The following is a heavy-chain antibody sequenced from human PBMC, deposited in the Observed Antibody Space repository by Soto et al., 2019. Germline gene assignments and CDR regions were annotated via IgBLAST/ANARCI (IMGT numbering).Heavy chain of an antibody. V-gene: IGHV3-33*01. D-gene: IGHD6-19*01. J-gene: IGHJ5*02. CDR1: GFTFSSYG. CDR2: IWYDGSNK. CDR3: ARDFAAVAGTGSSHWFDP. Sequence: GRSLRLSCAASGFTFSSYGMHWVRQAPGKGLEWVAVIWYDGSNKYYADSVKGRFTISRDNSKNTLYLQMNSLRAEDTAVYYCARDFAAVAGTGSSHWFDPCGQGTLVTXSS.